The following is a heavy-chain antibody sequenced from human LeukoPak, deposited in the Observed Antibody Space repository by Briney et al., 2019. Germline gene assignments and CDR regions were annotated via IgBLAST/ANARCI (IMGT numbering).Heavy chain of an antibody. CDR1: GGSISSYY. CDR2: IYYSGST. CDR3: ARLPLRSHFDY. Sequence: SETLSLTCTVSGGSISSYYWSWIRQPPGKGLEWIGYIYYSGSTNYNPSLKSRVTISVDTSKNQFSLKLSSVTAADTAVYYCARLPLRSHFDYCGQGTLVTVSS. V-gene: IGHV4-59*08. J-gene: IGHJ4*02.